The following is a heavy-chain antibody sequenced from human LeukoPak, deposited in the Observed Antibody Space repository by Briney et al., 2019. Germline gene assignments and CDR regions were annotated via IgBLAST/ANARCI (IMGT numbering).Heavy chain of an antibody. CDR2: IYYSGST. Sequence: SETLSLTCTVSGGSISSSTYYWGWIRQPPGKGLEWIGSIYYSGSTYYNPSLKSRVTISVDTSKNQFSLKLSSVTAADTAVYYCARALSSSWYWGQGTLVTVSS. CDR3: ARALSSSWY. V-gene: IGHV4-39*07. CDR1: GGSISSSTYY. D-gene: IGHD6-13*01. J-gene: IGHJ4*02.